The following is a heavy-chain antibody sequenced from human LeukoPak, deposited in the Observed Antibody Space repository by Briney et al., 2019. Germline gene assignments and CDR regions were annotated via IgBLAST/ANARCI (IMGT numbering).Heavy chain of an antibody. V-gene: IGHV4-31*03. J-gene: IGHJ4*02. CDR2: IYYSGST. D-gene: IGHD3-22*01. CDR3: AREDDSSGSLDY. CDR1: GGSISSGGYY. Sequence: SQTLSLTCTVSGGSISSGGYYWSWIRQHSGKGLEWIGYIYYSGSTYYNPSLKSRVTISVDTSKNQFPLKLSSVTAADTAVYYCAREDDSSGSLDYWGQGTLVTVSS.